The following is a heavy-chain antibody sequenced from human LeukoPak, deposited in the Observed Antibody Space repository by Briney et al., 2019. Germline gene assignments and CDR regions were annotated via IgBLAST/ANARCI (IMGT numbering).Heavy chain of an antibody. Sequence: GGSLRLSCAASGFTFSNYWMSWVRQAPGKGLEWVANIKQDGSAKYYVDSVEGRFTISRDNAKNSLYLQMNSLRAEDTAVYYCARDKYGGNSNAFDIWGQGTLVTVSS. J-gene: IGHJ3*02. CDR1: GFTFSNYW. CDR3: ARDKYGGNSNAFDI. D-gene: IGHD4-23*01. CDR2: IKQDGSAK. V-gene: IGHV3-7*04.